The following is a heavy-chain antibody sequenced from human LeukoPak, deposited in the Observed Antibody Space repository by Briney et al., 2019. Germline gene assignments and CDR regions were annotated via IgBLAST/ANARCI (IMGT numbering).Heavy chain of an antibody. CDR1: GGTFSSYA. D-gene: IGHD6-19*01. CDR2: INPKSGGT. V-gene: IGHV1-2*02. CDR3: VRDLGISGWYAPPLGYFDS. J-gene: IGHJ4*02. Sequence: ASVKVSCKASGGTFSSYAISWVRQAPGQGLEWMGWINPKSGGTNYAQKFQDRVTMTRGTSISSTYMELSRLKSDDTAVYYCVRDLGISGWYAPPLGYFDSWGQGTLVTVSS.